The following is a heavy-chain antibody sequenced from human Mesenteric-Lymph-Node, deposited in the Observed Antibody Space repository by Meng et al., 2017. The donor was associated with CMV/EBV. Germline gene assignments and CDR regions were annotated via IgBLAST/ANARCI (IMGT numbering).Heavy chain of an antibody. CDR1: GFTFSSYE. CDR3: AGGGQYYGMDF. V-gene: IGHV3-48*03. J-gene: IGHJ6*02. Sequence: GESLKISCAASGFTFSSYEMNWVRQAPGKGLEWVSYISSSGSTIYYADSVKGRFSISRDNAKKSLYLQMNSLRAEDTAVYYCAGGGQYYGMDFWGRGTTVTVSS. D-gene: IGHD3-16*01. CDR2: ISSSGSTI.